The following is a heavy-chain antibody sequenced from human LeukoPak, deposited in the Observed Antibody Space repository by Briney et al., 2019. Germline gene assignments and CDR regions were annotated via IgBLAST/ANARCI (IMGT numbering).Heavy chain of an antibody. Sequence: SETLSLTCTVSGGSISSGSYYWGWIRQPPGKGLEWIGSIYYSGSTYYNPSLKSRVTISVDTSKNQFSLKLSSVTAADTAVYYCARVQPATAIGYWGQGTQVTVSS. CDR1: GGSISSGSYY. V-gene: IGHV4-39*07. CDR3: ARVQPATAIGY. D-gene: IGHD2-21*02. CDR2: IYYSGST. J-gene: IGHJ4*02.